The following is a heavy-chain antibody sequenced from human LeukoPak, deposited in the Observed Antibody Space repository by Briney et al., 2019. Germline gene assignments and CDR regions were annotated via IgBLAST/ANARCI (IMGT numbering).Heavy chain of an antibody. CDR1: GYTFTGYY. J-gene: IGHJ4*02. CDR2: INSNSGGT. Sequence: ASVKVSCKASGYTFTGYYIHWVRQAPGQGLEWMGWINSNSGGTNYAQKFQGRVTMTRDTSITTVYMELSRLTSDDTAAYYCARSDYSGHLDYWGQGTLVTVSS. D-gene: IGHD2-15*01. CDR3: ARSDYSGHLDY. V-gene: IGHV1-2*02.